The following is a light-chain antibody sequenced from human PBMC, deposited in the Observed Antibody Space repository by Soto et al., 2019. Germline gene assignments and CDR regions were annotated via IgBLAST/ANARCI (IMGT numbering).Light chain of an antibody. Sequence: DIQMTQSPSSLSASVGDRVTITCRASQSISSYLNWYQQKPGKAPKLLIYAASSLQSGVPSRFSGSGSGTEFTLTISSLQPEDFATYYCQQSYSRGAFGQGTKLEIK. J-gene: IGKJ2*01. CDR2: AAS. CDR1: QSISSY. V-gene: IGKV1-39*01. CDR3: QQSYSRGA.